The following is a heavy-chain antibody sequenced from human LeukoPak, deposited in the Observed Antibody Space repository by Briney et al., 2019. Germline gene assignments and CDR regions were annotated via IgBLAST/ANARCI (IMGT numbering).Heavy chain of an antibody. CDR1: GFTFSSYG. J-gene: IGHJ4*02. D-gene: IGHD3-10*01. Sequence: GGSLRLSCAASGFTFSSYGMHWVRQAPGKGLEWVAFIRYDGSNKYYADSVKGRFTISRDNSESTLSLQMSSLRAEDTAVYYCAVRYFGSGSYYSMDYWGQGTLVTVSS. V-gene: IGHV3-30*02. CDR2: IRYDGSNK. CDR3: AVRYFGSGSYYSMDY.